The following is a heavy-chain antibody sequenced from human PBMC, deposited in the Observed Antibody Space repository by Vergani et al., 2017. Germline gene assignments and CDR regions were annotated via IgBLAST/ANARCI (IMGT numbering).Heavy chain of an antibody. Sequence: QVQLVESGGGVVQPGRSLRLSCAASGFTFSSYGMHWVRQAPGKGLEWVAVISYDGSNKYYADSVKGRFTISRDNSKNTLYLQMNSLRAEDTAVYYCAKAQENYGDYVGFSNDYGGNELDYWGQGTLVTVSS. CDR1: GFTFSSYG. V-gene: IGHV3-30*18. D-gene: IGHD4-23*01. CDR3: AKAQENYGDYVGFSNDYGGNELDY. J-gene: IGHJ4*02. CDR2: ISYDGSNK.